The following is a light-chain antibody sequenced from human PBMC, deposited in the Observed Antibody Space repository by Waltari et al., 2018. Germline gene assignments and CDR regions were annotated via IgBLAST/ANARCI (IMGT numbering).Light chain of an antibody. J-gene: IGKJ1*01. V-gene: IGKV3-15*01. CDR1: QRVSSN. CDR2: GAS. CDR3: QQYNNWWT. Sequence: DIVMTQSPATLSVSPGERATLSCRASQRVSSNLAWYQQEPGQAPRLLIYGASTRATGIPARFSSSGSGTEFTLTISNLQSEDCAVYYCQQYNNWWTFGQGTKVEIK.